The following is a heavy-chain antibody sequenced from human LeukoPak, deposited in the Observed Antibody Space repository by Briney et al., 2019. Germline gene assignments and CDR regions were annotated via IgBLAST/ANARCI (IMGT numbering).Heavy chain of an antibody. V-gene: IGHV3-74*01. Sequence: PGGSLRLSCAVSGFTFSTKWMHWVRQSPGKGLVWVSHINSDGSDTHYADSVKGRFTTSRDNAKNTLFLQLNSLRVEDTAVYYCARGGCSRTSCLDYWGQGALVTVSS. D-gene: IGHD2-2*01. CDR3: ARGGCSRTSCLDY. J-gene: IGHJ4*02. CDR1: GFTFSTKW. CDR2: INSDGSDT.